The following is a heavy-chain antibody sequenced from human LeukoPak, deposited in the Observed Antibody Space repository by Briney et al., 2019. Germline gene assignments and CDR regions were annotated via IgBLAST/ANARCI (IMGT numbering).Heavy chain of an antibody. CDR3: ARHAAFAEYQSHLTHFDY. J-gene: IGHJ4*02. Sequence: PSETLSLTCTVSGGSISSYYWSWIREPPGKRLEWIGYIYHSGSTNYNSSLKSRVTISVDTSKNQFSLKLSSVTAADTAVYYCARHAAFAEYQSHLTHFDYWGQGTLVTVSS. CDR2: IYHSGST. CDR1: GGSISSYY. V-gene: IGHV4-59*08. D-gene: IGHD2-2*01.